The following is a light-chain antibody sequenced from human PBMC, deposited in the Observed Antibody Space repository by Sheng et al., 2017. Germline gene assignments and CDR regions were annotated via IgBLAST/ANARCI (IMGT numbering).Light chain of an antibody. V-gene: IGLV2-14*01. CDR1: PSDVGDYNY. CDR3: SSYTSSSTYV. Sequence: QSALTQPASVSGSPGQSITISCTGTPSDVGDYNYVSWYQQHPGKAPKLMIYDVSNRPSGVSNRFSGSKSGSTASLTISGLQAEDEADYYCSSYTSSSTYVFGPGTKVTVL. J-gene: IGLJ1*01. CDR2: DVS.